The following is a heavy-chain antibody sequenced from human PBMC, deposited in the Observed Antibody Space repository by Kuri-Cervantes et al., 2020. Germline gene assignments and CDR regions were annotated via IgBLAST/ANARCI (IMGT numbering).Heavy chain of an antibody. D-gene: IGHD3-10*01. Sequence: GESLKISCAASGFIFTNAWMRWVRQAPGKGLEYVGRIKSQSDGATTDYAATVKGRFTISRDDSKDTLYLQMNSLRAEDTAVYYCANPYYYGSGSYYWDHYYGMDVWGQGTTVTVSS. CDR3: ANPYYYGSGSYYWDHYYGMDV. CDR1: GFIFTNAW. CDR2: IKSQSDGATT. J-gene: IGHJ6*02. V-gene: IGHV3-15*01.